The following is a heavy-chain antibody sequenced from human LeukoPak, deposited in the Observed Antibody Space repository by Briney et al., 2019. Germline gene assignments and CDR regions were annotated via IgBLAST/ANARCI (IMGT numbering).Heavy chain of an antibody. Sequence: GGSLRLSCVASGFTFSSYGMHWVRQAPGKGLEWVAFISYDGSNKYYADSVKGRFTFSRDNSKNTLYLQMNSLRAEDTAVYYCAKMELYRDSPYYYGMDVWGQGTTVTVSS. CDR1: GFTFSSYG. J-gene: IGHJ6*02. CDR3: AKMELYRDSPYYYGMDV. CDR2: ISYDGSNK. V-gene: IGHV3-30*18. D-gene: IGHD1-26*01.